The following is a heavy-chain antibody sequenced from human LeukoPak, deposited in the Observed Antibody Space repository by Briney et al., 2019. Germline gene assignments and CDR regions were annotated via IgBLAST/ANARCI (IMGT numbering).Heavy chain of an antibody. Sequence: PGGSLRLSCTASGFTFTSYAMTWVRQAPGKGLEWVAITANDGVSTYEADSVRGRFTISRDNSKSTLQLQMNSLRVEDTAVYYCAKGRLPYCSGVRCYSFDNWGQGTLVTVSS. CDR3: AKGRLPYCSGVRCYSFDN. J-gene: IGHJ4*02. V-gene: IGHV3-23*01. D-gene: IGHD2-15*01. CDR1: GFTFTSYA. CDR2: TANDGVST.